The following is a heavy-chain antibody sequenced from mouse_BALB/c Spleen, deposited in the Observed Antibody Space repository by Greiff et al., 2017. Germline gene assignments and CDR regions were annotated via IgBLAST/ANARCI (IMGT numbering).Heavy chain of an antibody. V-gene: IGHV14-3*02. CDR3: ARSIRLRRSFDY. CDR2: IDPANGNT. D-gene: IGHD1-2*01. CDR1: GFNIKDTY. J-gene: IGHJ2*01. Sequence: VQLQQSGAELVKPGASVKLSCTASGFNIKDTYMHWVKQRPEQGLEWIGRIDPANGNTKYDPKFQGKATITADTSSNTAYLQLSSLTSEDTAVYYCARSIRLRRSFDYWGQGTTLTVSS.